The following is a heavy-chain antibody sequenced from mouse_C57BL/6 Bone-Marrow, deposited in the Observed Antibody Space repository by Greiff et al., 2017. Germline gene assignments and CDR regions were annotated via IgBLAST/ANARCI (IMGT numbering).Heavy chain of an antibody. J-gene: IGHJ4*01. D-gene: IGHD2-4*01. CDR1: GYSFTDYN. CDR3: ARGYDYDYAMDY. CDR2: LNPNYGTT. Sequence: VQLKQSGPELVKPGASVKISCKASGYSFTDYNMNWVKQSNGKSLEWIGVLNPNYGTTSYNQKFKGKATLTVDQSSSTAYMQLNSLTSEDSAVSDCARGYDYDYAMDYWDRGNSATVTA. V-gene: IGHV1-39*01.